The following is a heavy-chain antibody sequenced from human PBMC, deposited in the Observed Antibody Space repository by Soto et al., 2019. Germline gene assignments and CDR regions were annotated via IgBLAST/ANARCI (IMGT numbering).Heavy chain of an antibody. V-gene: IGHV1-3*05. J-gene: IGHJ4*02. CDR3: SGSEYSGGRTSY. D-gene: IGHD6-19*01. Sequence: QVQLVQSGAEEKKPGASVKVSCKASGYTFTSYAMHWVRQAPGQGLEWMGWINSDNDNTKYSQKFQGRVTITSDTTASRADKELRRRRSEDTAVYYCSGSEYSGGRTSYWGQGTLVTVSS. CDR1: GYTFTSYA. CDR2: INSDNDNT.